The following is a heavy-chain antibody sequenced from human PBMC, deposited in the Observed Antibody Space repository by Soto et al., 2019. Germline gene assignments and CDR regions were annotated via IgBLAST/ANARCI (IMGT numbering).Heavy chain of an antibody. J-gene: IGHJ4*02. CDR3: AKSPSEYQLLNPFDY. D-gene: IGHD2-2*01. CDR1: GLTVSNSD. V-gene: IGHV3-30*18. CDR2: ISYDGSNK. Sequence: PAGSIRLSCAASGLTVSNSDIHWVRQAPGKGLEWVAVISYDGSNKYYADSVKGRFTISRDNSKNTLFLQMNSVRAEDTAVYYCAKSPSEYQLLNPFDYWGQATQVTVSS.